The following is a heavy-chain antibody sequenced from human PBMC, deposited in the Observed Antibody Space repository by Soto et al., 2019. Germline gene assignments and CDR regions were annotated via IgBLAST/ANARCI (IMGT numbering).Heavy chain of an antibody. Sequence: LRLSCAASGFTFSSYAMNWVRQAPGKGLEWVSGISDSGDSTYYADSVKGRFTISRDNSKNTLYVQMNSLRAEDAAVYYCAKGLTSGRDAVHIWGQGTMVTVSS. J-gene: IGHJ3*02. V-gene: IGHV3-23*01. D-gene: IGHD2-15*01. CDR3: AKGLTSGRDAVHI. CDR1: GFTFSSYA. CDR2: ISDSGDST.